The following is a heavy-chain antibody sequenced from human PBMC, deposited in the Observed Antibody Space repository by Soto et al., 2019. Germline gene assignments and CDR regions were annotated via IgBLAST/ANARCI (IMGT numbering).Heavy chain of an antibody. CDR2: INPNSGGT. CDR3: ARTTVPNYYGDY. CDR1: GYSFTNYY. D-gene: IGHD3-22*01. V-gene: IGHV1-2*02. Sequence: QVQLVQSGAEVKKPGASVKVSCKASGYSFTNYYVHWVRQAPGQGLEWMGWINPNSGGTNSAQRFQDRLTLTRDTSINTAYMELSRLRSDDTAMYFCARTTVPNYYGDYWGQGTLVTVSS. J-gene: IGHJ4*02.